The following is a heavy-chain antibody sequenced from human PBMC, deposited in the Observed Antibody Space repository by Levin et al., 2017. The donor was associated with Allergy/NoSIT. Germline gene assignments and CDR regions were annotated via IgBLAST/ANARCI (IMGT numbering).Heavy chain of an antibody. V-gene: IGHV5-51*01. Sequence: GESLKISCKGSGYSFTRYWIGWVRQLPGKGLEWMGIIYPGDSDTRYSPSFRGQVTISADRSITTAYLQWSSLKASDTAMYYCARHYRDQQHDGVSDWFDPRGQGTLVTVSS. CDR1: GYSFTRYW. CDR2: IYPGDSDT. J-gene: IGHJ5*02. D-gene: IGHD6-13*01. CDR3: ARHYRDQQHDGVSDWFDP.